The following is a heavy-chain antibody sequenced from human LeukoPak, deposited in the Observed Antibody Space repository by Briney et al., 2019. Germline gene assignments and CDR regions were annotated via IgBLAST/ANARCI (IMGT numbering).Heavy chain of an antibody. CDR3: ATQGVVVPAATRVY. D-gene: IGHD2-2*01. Sequence: VKVSCKASGYTFTDYYMHWVQQAPGKGLEWMGRVDPEDGETIYAEKFQGRVTITADTSTDTAYMELSSLRSEDTAVYYCATQGVVVPAATRVYWGQGTLVTVSS. CDR2: VDPEDGET. J-gene: IGHJ4*02. CDR1: GYTFTDYY. V-gene: IGHV1-69-2*01.